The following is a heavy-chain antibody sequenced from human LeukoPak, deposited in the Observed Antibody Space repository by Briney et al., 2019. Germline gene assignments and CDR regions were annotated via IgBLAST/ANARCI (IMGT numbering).Heavy chain of an antibody. CDR3: ARDHGSSNWYYY. J-gene: IGHJ4*02. CDR1: GITFSSFW. V-gene: IGHV4-59*12. CDR2: ISNSGST. Sequence: GSLRLSCAVSGITFSSFWMSWARQPPGKGLEWIGYISNSGSTYYNPSLKSRVTISVDTSKTQFSLKLSSVTAADTAVYYCARDHGSSNWYYYWGQGTLVTVAS. D-gene: IGHD6-13*01.